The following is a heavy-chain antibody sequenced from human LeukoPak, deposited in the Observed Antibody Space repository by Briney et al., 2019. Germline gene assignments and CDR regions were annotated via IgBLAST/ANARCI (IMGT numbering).Heavy chain of an antibody. CDR1: GFTFSSYA. Sequence: PGGSLRLSCAASGFTFSSYAMHWVRQAPGKGLEWVANIKQDGSEKYYVDSVKGRFTISRDNAKNSLYLQMNSLRAEDTAVYYCAKLTGYSSSWYTPNWFDPWGQGTLVTVSS. CDR2: IKQDGSEK. V-gene: IGHV3-7*03. CDR3: AKLTGYSSSWYTPNWFDP. J-gene: IGHJ5*02. D-gene: IGHD6-13*01.